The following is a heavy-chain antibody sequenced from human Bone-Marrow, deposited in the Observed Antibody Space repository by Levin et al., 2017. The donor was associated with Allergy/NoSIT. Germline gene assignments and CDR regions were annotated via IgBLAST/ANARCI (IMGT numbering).Heavy chain of an antibody. Sequence: GGSLRLSCAASGFTFSSYAMHWVRQAPGKGLEWVAVISYDGSNKYYADSVKGRFTISRDNSKNTLYLQMNSLRAEDTAVYYCARDPYRDRLVAATGFDYWGQGTLVTVSS. CDR2: ISYDGSNK. J-gene: IGHJ4*02. D-gene: IGHD2-15*01. CDR3: ARDPYRDRLVAATGFDY. CDR1: GFTFSSYA. V-gene: IGHV3-30-3*01.